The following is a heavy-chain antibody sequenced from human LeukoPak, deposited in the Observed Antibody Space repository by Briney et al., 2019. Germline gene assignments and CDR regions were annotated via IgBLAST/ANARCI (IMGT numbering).Heavy chain of an antibody. Sequence: GASVKVSCKASGYTFTSYGISWVRQAPGQGLEGMGTINPSGGSTSYAQKFQGRVTMTRDMSTSTVYMELSSLRSEDTAVYYCARELGYCSSTSCYSGGDNWFDPWGQGTLVTVSS. CDR3: ARELGYCSSTSCYSGGDNWFDP. V-gene: IGHV1-46*01. CDR1: GYTFTSYG. J-gene: IGHJ5*02. D-gene: IGHD2-2*01. CDR2: INPSGGST.